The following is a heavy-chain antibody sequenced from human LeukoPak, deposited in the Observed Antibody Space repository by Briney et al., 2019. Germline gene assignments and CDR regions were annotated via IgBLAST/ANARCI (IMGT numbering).Heavy chain of an antibody. CDR3: ARRGAGSYYFDY. CDR2: IYPGDSDT. V-gene: IGHV5-51*01. CDR1: GYSFSTYW. J-gene: IGHJ4*02. Sequence: GESLKISCRASGYSFSTYWIGWVRQMPGKGLEWMGVIYPGDSDTRYSPSFQGQVTISADKSISTAYLQWSSLKASDTAVYYCARRGAGSYYFDYWGQGTLVTISS.